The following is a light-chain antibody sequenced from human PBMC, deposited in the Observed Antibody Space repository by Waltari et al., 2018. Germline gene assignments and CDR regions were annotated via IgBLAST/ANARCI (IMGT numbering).Light chain of an antibody. J-gene: IGKJ1*01. CDR1: QSISKF. V-gene: IGKV1-5*01. Sequence: DIQMTQSPSTLSAFVGDRVTITCRASQSISKFLAWSPLKPGKAPNPLIYGASTLDGGVPSRFSGSGSGAEFTLTISSLQPDDVATYHCHQYHTYLWTFGQGTKVEIK. CDR3: HQYHTYLWT. CDR2: GAS.